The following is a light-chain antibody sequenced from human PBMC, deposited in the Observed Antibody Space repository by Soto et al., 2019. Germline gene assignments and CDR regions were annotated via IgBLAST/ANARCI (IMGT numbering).Light chain of an antibody. CDR3: QQYLSYPYT. J-gene: IGKJ2*01. Sequence: AILMTQSPSSFSASTGDRVTITCRASQGISSYLAWYQQKPGKAPKLLIYAAATLQRGAPSRFSASGSGTDLTLTISRLQSEDFATYYCQQYLSYPYTFGQGTKLEI. CDR1: QGISSY. V-gene: IGKV1-8*01. CDR2: AAA.